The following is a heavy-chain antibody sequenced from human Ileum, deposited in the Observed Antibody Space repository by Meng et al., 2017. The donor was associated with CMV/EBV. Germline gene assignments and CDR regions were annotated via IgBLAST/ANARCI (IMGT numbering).Heavy chain of an antibody. CDR1: SFIFNNGW. CDR3: STDGS. J-gene: IGHJ5*02. CDR2: IRTTREGGTT. V-gene: IGHV3-15*07. D-gene: IGHD6-25*01. Sequence: LRLCCEGPSFIFNNGWVHGDRQAPGKGLEWVGRIRTTREGGTTDYAAPVEGRFSISRDDSKNTVYLHMNNLNSDDTAVYFCSTDGSWGQGTLVTVSS.